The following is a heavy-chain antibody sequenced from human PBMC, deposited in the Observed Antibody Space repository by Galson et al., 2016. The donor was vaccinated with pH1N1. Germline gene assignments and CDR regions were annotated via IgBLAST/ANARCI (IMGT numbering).Heavy chain of an antibody. CDR3: ARVSGGYYDTSGYYYRWYFDL. D-gene: IGHD3-22*01. V-gene: IGHV3-21*01. CDR1: GFTFNSYS. CDR2: ISSSSSYI. J-gene: IGHJ2*01. Sequence: LRLSCAASGFTFNSYSMNWVRQAPGKGLEWVSSISSSSSYIYYADSVKGRFTISRDNAENSLYLQMNSLRAEDTAVYYCARVSGGYYDTSGYYYRWYFDLWGRGTLVTVSS.